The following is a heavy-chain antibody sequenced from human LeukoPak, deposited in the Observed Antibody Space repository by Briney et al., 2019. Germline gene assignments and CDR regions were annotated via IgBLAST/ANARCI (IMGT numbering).Heavy chain of an antibody. J-gene: IGHJ4*02. Sequence: PGGSLRLSCAASGFTFDDYAMHWVRQAPGKGLEWVSGISWNSGSIGYADSVKGRFTISRDNAKNSLYLQMNSLRAEDTALYYCAKDTRNDFWSGYTYYFDYWGQGTLVTVSS. V-gene: IGHV3-9*01. CDR1: GFTFDDYA. D-gene: IGHD3-3*01. CDR2: ISWNSGSI. CDR3: AKDTRNDFWSGYTYYFDY.